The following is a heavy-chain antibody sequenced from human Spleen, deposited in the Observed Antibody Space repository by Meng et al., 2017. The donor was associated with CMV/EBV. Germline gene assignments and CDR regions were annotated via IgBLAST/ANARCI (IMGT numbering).Heavy chain of an antibody. J-gene: IGHJ1*01. CDR2: IKEDGTGK. Sequence: GESLKISCAASGFTFGSYSMNWVRQAPGKGLEWVASIKEDGTGKYYVDSVKGRFTISRDNTKRSLYLQMNSLRADDTAVYYCSREAVPNISQPEYFQHWGQGTLVTVSS. D-gene: IGHD2/OR15-2a*01. V-gene: IGHV3-7*01. CDR3: SREAVPNISQPEYFQH. CDR1: GFTFGSYS.